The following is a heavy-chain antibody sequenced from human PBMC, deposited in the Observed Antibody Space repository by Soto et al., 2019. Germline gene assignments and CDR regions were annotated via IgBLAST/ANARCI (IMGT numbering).Heavy chain of an antibody. J-gene: IGHJ4*02. V-gene: IGHV3-23*01. CDR1: GFTFSSYA. CDR2: ISGSGGST. CDR3: AKPQCSGGSCYTGITDY. Sequence: GGSLRLSCAASGFTFSSYAMSWVRQAPGKGLEWVSAISGSGGSTYYADSVKGRFTISRDNSKNTLYLQMNSLRAEDTAVYYCAKPQCSGGSCYTGITDYWGQGIPVTVSS. D-gene: IGHD2-15*01.